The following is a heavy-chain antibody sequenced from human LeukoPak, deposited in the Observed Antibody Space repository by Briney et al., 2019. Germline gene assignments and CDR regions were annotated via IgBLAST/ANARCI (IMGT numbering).Heavy chain of an antibody. Sequence: GGSLRLSCAASGFTFRSYEMYWLRQAPGKELEWLSYISSSGSTIYYADSVKGRFTISRDNAKNSLYLQMNSLRVEDTAVYYCTRTTVTINAFDPWGQGTLVTVSS. V-gene: IGHV3-48*03. D-gene: IGHD4-17*01. CDR3: TRTTVTINAFDP. CDR1: GFTFRSYE. CDR2: ISSSGSTI. J-gene: IGHJ5*02.